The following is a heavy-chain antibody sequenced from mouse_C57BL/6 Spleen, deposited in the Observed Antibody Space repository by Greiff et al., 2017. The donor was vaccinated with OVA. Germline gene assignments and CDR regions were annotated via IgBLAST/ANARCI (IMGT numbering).Heavy chain of an antibody. CDR3: TPKFLGSYFDY. CDR1: GYTFTDYE. J-gene: IGHJ2*01. V-gene: IGHV1-15*01. D-gene: IGHD4-1*01. Sequence: QVQLQQSGAELVRPGASVTLSCKASGYTFTDYEMHWVKQTPVHGLEWIGAIDPETGGTAYNQKFKGKAILTADKSSGTAYMELRSLTSEDSAVYYCTPKFLGSYFDYWGQGTTLTVSS. CDR2: IDPETGGT.